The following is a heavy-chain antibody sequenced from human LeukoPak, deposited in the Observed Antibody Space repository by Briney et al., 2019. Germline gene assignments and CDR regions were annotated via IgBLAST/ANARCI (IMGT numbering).Heavy chain of an antibody. V-gene: IGHV3-7*01. CDR2: IKQDGSEK. Sequence: GGSLRLSCAASGFTFSSYWMSWVRQAPGKGLEWVANIKQDGSEKYYVDSVKGRFTISRDNAKNSLYLQMNSLRAEDTAVYYCARRSRYGGNPTYYFDYWGQGTLVAVSS. D-gene: IGHD4-23*01. J-gene: IGHJ4*02. CDR1: GFTFSSYW. CDR3: ARRSRYGGNPTYYFDY.